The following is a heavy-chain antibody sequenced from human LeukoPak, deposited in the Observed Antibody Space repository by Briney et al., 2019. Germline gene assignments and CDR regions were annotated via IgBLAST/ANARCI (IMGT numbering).Heavy chain of an antibody. D-gene: IGHD2-2*01. CDR3: ARLIRDIVVVPAASSSRDYYYGMDV. V-gene: IGHV4-59*01. CDR2: IYYSGST. Sequence: SETLSLTCTVSGGSISSYYWSWIRQPPGKGLEWIGYIYYSGSTNYNPSLESRVTISVDTSKNQFSLELSSVTAADTAVYYCARLIRDIVVVPAASSSRDYYYGMDVWGQGTTVTVSS. J-gene: IGHJ6*02. CDR1: GGSISSYY.